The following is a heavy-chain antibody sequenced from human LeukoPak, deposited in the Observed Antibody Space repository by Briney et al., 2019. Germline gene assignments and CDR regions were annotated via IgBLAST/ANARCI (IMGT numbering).Heavy chain of an antibody. CDR1: GGSISSYY. D-gene: IGHD1-26*01. V-gene: IGHV4-4*09. J-gene: IGHJ4*02. CDR2: IYTSGST. CDR3: ARLVGAGFFDY. Sequence: SETLSLTCTVSGGSISSYYWSWIRQPPGKGLEWIGYIYTSGSTNYNPSLKCRVTISVDTSKNQFSLKLSSVTAADTAVYYCARLVGAGFFDYWGQGTLVTVSS.